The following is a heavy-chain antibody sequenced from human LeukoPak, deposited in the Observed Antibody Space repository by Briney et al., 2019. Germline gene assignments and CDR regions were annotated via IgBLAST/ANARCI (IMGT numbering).Heavy chain of an antibody. J-gene: IGHJ4*02. V-gene: IGHV3-48*01. CDR3: AKRHDAYMYYYDSSGHFDY. CDR1: GFTFSSYS. CDR2: ISRSSSTI. Sequence: PGGSLRLSCAASGFTFSSYSMNWVRQAPGKGLEWVSYISRSSSTIYYADSVKGRFTISRDNAKNSLYLQMNSLRAEDTAVYYCAKRHDAYMYYYDSSGHFDYWGQGTLVTVSS. D-gene: IGHD3-22*01.